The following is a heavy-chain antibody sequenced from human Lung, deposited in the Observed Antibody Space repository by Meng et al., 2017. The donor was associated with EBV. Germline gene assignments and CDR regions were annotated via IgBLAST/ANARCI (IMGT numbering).Heavy chain of an antibody. CDR2: IYWDADK. J-gene: IGHJ4*02. Sequence: QITLKRSGPTLVTPTQTLTLTCTFSGFSLCTSGVGVGWIRQPPGKALEWLALIYWDADKSYSPSLQSRLTIAKDTSKNQVVLTMTNMDPVDTATYYCAHSPPDSTGYFNRFDYWGQGTLVTVSS. V-gene: IGHV2-5*02. CDR1: GFSLCTSGVG. D-gene: IGHD3-22*01. CDR3: AHSPPDSTGYFNRFDY.